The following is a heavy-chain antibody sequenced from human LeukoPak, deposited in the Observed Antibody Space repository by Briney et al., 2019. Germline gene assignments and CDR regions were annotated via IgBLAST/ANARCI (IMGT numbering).Heavy chain of an antibody. V-gene: IGHV4-39*01. CDR2: ISYSGNT. CDR3: ARGEDVAAAGSDY. CDR1: GGYIISVSHY. D-gene: IGHD6-13*01. Sequence: PSETQSLTCIVSGGYIISVSHYWAWIRQPPKMGLEWIGSISYSGNTYYNPSLKSQVTISVDTSKNQFSLQLSSVTATDTAVYYCARGEDVAAAGSDYWGQGTVATVSS. J-gene: IGHJ4*02.